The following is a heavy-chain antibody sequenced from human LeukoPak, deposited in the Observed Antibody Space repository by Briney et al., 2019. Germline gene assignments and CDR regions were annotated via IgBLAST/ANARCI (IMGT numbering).Heavy chain of an antibody. V-gene: IGHV4-31*03. J-gene: IGHJ4*02. Sequence: PSETLSLTCTVSGGSISSGGYYRSWIRQHPGKGLEWIGYIYYSGSTYYNPPLKSRVTISVDTPKNQFSLKLSSVTAADTAVYYCARVSSPYSGSYSAYYFDYWGQGTLVTVSS. CDR2: IYYSGST. CDR1: GGSISSGGYY. CDR3: ARVSSPYSGSYSAYYFDY. D-gene: IGHD1-26*01.